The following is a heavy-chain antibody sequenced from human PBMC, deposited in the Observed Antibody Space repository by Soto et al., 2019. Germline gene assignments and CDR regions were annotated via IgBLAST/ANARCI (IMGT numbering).Heavy chain of an antibody. D-gene: IGHD6-13*01. J-gene: IGHJ4*02. Sequence: QVQLQQWGAGLLKPSETLSLTCAVNGGSFTGYYGAWIRQSPGKGLEWIGEISHRRSTNYNPSLKSRVTIAVDTSKNQFSLKLSSVTAADTGMYYCARNGGSTWYYFDSWGQGTVVTVSS. CDR1: GGSFTGYY. CDR2: ISHRRST. V-gene: IGHV4-34*01. CDR3: ARNGGSTWYYFDS.